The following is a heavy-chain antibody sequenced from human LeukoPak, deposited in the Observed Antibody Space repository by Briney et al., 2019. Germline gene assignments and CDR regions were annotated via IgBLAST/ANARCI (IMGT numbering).Heavy chain of an antibody. CDR1: GGSFSGYY. J-gene: IGHJ3*02. CDR2: INHSGST. D-gene: IGHD2-15*01. Sequence: PSETLSLTCAVYGGSFSGYYWSWIRQPPGKGLEWIGEINHSGSTNYNPAPKSGVTISVDTSKNQFSLKLSSVTAADTAVYYCARVPYCSGGSCPQGHAFDIWGQGTMVTVSS. CDR3: ARVPYCSGGSCPQGHAFDI. V-gene: IGHV4-34*01.